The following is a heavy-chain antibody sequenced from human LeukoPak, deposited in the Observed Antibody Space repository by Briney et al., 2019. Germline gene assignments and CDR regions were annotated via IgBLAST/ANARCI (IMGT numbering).Heavy chain of an antibody. CDR3: ATGISLGYMDV. V-gene: IGHV1-2*02. J-gene: IGHJ6*03. D-gene: IGHD1-14*01. Sequence: ASVKVSCKASGYTFSNYDMNWVRQAPGQGLEWMGWINPNSGGTNYAQKFQGRVTMTRDTSISTAYMELSRLRSDDTAVYYCATGISLGYMDVWGKGTTVTISS. CDR2: INPNSGGT. CDR1: GYTFSNYD.